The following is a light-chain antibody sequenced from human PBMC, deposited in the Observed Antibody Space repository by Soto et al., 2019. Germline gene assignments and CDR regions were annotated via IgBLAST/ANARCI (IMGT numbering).Light chain of an antibody. CDR3: QQRSNWPPVIT. Sequence: QSPATLSLSPGERATLSCRASQSFSGYLAWYQQKPGQAPRLLIYDASKRATGIPARFSGRGSGTDFTLTISSLEPEDFAVYYCQQRSNWPPVITFGQGTRLEIK. V-gene: IGKV3-11*01. J-gene: IGKJ5*01. CDR2: DAS. CDR1: QSFSGY.